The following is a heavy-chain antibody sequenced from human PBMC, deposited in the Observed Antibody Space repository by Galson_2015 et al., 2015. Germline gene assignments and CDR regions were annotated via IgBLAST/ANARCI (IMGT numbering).Heavy chain of an antibody. J-gene: IGHJ4*02. CDR2: ISSSSNYI. CDR1: GFTLSSYS. Sequence: SLRLSCAASGFTLSSYSMNWVRRAPGKGLEWVSSISSSSNYIYYTDSVRGRFTISRDNSKNSLYLQMNSLRAEDTAVYYCAREPSPPFYFDYWGQGTLVTVSS. V-gene: IGHV3-21*01. D-gene: IGHD2-2*01. CDR3: AREPSPPFYFDY.